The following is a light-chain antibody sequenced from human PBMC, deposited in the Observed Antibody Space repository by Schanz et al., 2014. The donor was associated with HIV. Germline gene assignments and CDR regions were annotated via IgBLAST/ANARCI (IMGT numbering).Light chain of an antibody. CDR3: QQYYASPRT. V-gene: IGKV3-15*01. J-gene: IGKJ1*01. CDR1: QSVSSY. Sequence: EIVLTQSPATLSLSPGERATLSCRASQSVSSYLAWYQHKPGQAPRLLIYGASTRVTGIPARFSGSGSGTDFTLTISCLQSEDFATYSCQQYYASPRTFGQGTKVEV. CDR2: GAS.